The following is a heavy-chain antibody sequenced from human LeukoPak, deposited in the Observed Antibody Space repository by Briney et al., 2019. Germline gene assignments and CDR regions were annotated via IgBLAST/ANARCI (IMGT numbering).Heavy chain of an antibody. D-gene: IGHD3-10*01. V-gene: IGHV3-30*02. CDR2: IRYDGSNK. Sequence: GGSLRLSCAASGFTFSSYGMHWVRQAPGKGLEWVAFIRYDGSNKYYADSVKGRFTISRDNSKNTLYLQMNSLRAEDTAVYYCAKDNLWFGELFNYFDYWGQGTLVTVSS. J-gene: IGHJ4*02. CDR3: AKDNLWFGELFNYFDY. CDR1: GFTFSSYG.